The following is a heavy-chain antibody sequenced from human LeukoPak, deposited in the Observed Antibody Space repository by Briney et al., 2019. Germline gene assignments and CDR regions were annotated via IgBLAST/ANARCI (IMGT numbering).Heavy chain of an antibody. CDR2: INHSGST. CDR3: AINMVRGVLDY. J-gene: IGHJ4*02. Sequence: SETLSLTCAVYGGSFSGYYWSWIRQPPGKGLEWIGEINHSGSTNYNPSLKSRVTISVDTSKNQFSLKLCSVTAADTAVYYCAINMVRGVLDYWGQGTLVTVSS. V-gene: IGHV4-34*01. CDR1: GGSFSGYY. D-gene: IGHD3-10*01.